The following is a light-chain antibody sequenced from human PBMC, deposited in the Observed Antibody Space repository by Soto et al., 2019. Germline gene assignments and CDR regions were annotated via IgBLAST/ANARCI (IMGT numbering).Light chain of an antibody. CDR3: QRTFSHPYS. CDR1: QNIVTY. J-gene: IGKJ2*01. CDR2: AAS. Sequence: DIQMTQSPNSLSASVGDRVTISCRASQNIVTYLNWYQQKPGHAPNLLVYAASSLQNAVPSRFSGTESGTDFTLTISTLQPEDFAPYYGQRTFSHPYSIGKGNKLEI. V-gene: IGKV1-39*01.